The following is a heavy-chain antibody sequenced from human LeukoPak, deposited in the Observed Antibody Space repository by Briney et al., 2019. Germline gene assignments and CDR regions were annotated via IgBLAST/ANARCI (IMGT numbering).Heavy chain of an antibody. CDR1: GGSISSYY. D-gene: IGHD3-10*01. J-gene: IGHJ3*02. CDR2: IYYSGST. CDR3: ARVLLWFGDPDAFDI. Sequence: PSKTLSLTCTVSGGSISSYYWSWIRQPPGKGLEWIGYIYYSGSTNYNPSLKSRVTISVDTSKNQFSLKLSSVTAADTAVYYCARVLLWFGDPDAFDIWGQGTMVTVSS. V-gene: IGHV4-59*08.